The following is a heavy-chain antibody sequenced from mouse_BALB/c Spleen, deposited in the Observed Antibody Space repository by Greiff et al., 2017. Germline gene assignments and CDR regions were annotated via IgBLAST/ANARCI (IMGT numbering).Heavy chain of an antibody. CDR2: IYPGSGST. D-gene: IGHD2-4*01. CDR1: GYTFTSYW. V-gene: IGHV1S22*01. CDR3: TREITTGGWFAY. Sequence: LQQSGPELVRPGASVKLSCKASGYTFTSYWMHWVKQRPGQGLEWIGNIYPGSGSTNYDEKFKSKATLTVDTSSSTAYMQLSSLTSEDSAVYYCTREITTGGWFAYWGQGTLVTVSA. J-gene: IGHJ3*01.